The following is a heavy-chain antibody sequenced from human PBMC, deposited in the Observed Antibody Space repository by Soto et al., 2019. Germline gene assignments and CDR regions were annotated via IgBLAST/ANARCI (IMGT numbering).Heavy chain of an antibody. D-gene: IGHD2-2*03. CDR3: ARGGYCDTVNCYEGYYYGMDV. CDR1: GYSFTDYY. J-gene: IGHJ6*02. Sequence: QVQMVQSGAEVKKPGASVRVSCKTSGYSFTDYYIHWVRQAPGQGLEWMGWINPNSGGTNYARKFQGRVTLTRDTSINTAYMELSSLTSDDTAVFHCARGGYCDTVNCYEGYYYGMDVWGQGTTVSVSS. V-gene: IGHV1-2*02. CDR2: INPNSGGT.